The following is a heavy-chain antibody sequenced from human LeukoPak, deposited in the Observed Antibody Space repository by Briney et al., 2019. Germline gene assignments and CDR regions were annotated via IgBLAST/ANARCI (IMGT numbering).Heavy chain of an antibody. CDR3: AKDHFPGIAAAGKADY. D-gene: IGHD6-13*01. CDR2: ISGSGGST. Sequence: GGSLRLSCAASGFTFSSYAMHWVRQAPGKGLEWVSAISGSGGSTNYADSVKGRFTISRDNSKNTLYLQMNSLRAEDTAVYYCAKDHFPGIAAAGKADYWGQGTLVTVSS. CDR1: GFTFSSYA. V-gene: IGHV3-23*01. J-gene: IGHJ4*02.